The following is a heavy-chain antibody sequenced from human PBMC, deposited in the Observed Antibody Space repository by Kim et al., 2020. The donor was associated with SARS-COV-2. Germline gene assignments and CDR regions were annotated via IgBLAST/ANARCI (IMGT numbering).Heavy chain of an antibody. V-gene: IGHV3-21*01. CDR1: GFTFSSYS. J-gene: IGHJ4*02. CDR2: ISSSSSYI. Sequence: GGSLRLSCAASGFTFSSYSMNWVRQAPGKGLEWVSSISSSSSYIYYADSVKGRFTISRDNAKNSLYLQMNSLRAEDTAVCYCARDRGMTTIHDYWGQGTLVTVSS. D-gene: IGHD4-17*01. CDR3: ARDRGMTTIHDY.